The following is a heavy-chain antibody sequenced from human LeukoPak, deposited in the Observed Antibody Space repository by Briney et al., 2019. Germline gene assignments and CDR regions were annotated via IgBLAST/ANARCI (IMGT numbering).Heavy chain of an antibody. V-gene: IGHV3-21*01. J-gene: IGHJ4*02. CDR3: ARDSASPGLYYFDY. D-gene: IGHD6-19*01. CDR1: GFTFSSYS. Sequence: GGSLRLSCAASGFTFSSYSMNWVRQAPGKGLEWVSSISSSSSHIYYADSVKGRFTISRDNAKNSLYLQMNSLRAEDTAVYYCARDSASPGLYYFDYWGQGTLVTVSS. CDR2: ISSSSSHI.